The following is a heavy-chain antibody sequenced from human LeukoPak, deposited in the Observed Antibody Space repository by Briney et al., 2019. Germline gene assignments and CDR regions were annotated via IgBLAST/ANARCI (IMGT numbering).Heavy chain of an antibody. CDR2: VSGSGGNT. D-gene: IGHD5-12*01. Sequence: PGGSLRLSCAASGFTFSSYAMSWVRQAPGKGLEWVSGVSGSGGNTYYADSVKGRFTISRDNSKNTLYLQMNSLRAEDTAVYYCAKDLDIVATITGNWGQGTLVTVSS. CDR3: AKDLDIVATITGN. J-gene: IGHJ4*02. CDR1: GFTFSSYA. V-gene: IGHV3-23*01.